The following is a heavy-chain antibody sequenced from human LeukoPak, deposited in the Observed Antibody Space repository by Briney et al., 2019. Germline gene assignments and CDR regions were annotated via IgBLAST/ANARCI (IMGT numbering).Heavy chain of an antibody. CDR2: IKSKTDGGTT. CDR3: TVELLYGYYYMDV. CDR1: GFTFSSYW. V-gene: IGHV3-15*01. D-gene: IGHD2-2*02. J-gene: IGHJ6*03. Sequence: GGSLRLSCAASGFTFSSYWMSWVRQAPGKGLEWVGRIKSKTDGGTTDYAAPVKGRFTISRDDSKNTLYLQMNSLKTEDTAVYYCTVELLYGYYYMDVWGKGTTVTVSS.